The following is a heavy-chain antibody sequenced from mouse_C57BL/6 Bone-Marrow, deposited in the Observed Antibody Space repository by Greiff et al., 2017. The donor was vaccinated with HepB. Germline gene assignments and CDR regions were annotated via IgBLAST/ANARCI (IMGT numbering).Heavy chain of an antibody. CDR1: GFSLTSYG. D-gene: IGHD2-4*01. Sequence: VKLVESGPGLVQPSQSLSITCTVSGFSLTSYGVHWVRQSPGKGLEWLGVIWSGGSTDYNAAFISRLSISKDNSTSQVFFKMNSLQADDTAIFYCVIYYDYPFDYWGQGTTLTVSS. V-gene: IGHV2-2*01. J-gene: IGHJ2*01. CDR2: IWSGGST. CDR3: VIYYDYPFDY.